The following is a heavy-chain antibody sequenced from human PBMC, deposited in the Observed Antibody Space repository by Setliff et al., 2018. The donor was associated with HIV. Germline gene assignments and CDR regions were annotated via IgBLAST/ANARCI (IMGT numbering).Heavy chain of an antibody. D-gene: IGHD3-10*01. CDR2: ISQSGTT. CDR1: GGSFSGYS. Sequence: SETLSLTCVVSGGSFSGYSWSWIRQSPGKGLEWIGEISQSGTTHYNPSLKRRVTISEDTSKSQLSMKLTSVAAADTAVYYCARGWVRGPIISPGTYFSYGLDVWGQGTPVTVSS. CDR3: ARGWVRGPIISPGTYFSYGLDV. J-gene: IGHJ6*02. V-gene: IGHV4-34*01.